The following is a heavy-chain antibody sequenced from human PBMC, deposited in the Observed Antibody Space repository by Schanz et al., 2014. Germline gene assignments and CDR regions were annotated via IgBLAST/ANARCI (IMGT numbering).Heavy chain of an antibody. V-gene: IGHV3-15*01. J-gene: IGHJ5*02. CDR2: IKSRSDGGTT. Sequence: VQLVESGGGVAQPGGSLRLSRAASGFTFSNAWMNWVRQGPGNRLEWVGRIKSRSDGGTTDYAAPVKGRFIISRDDSRNTLYLRMSGLKTEDTAVYYCSTTPNFYASGTYSWFDPWGQGTRVTVSS. CDR1: GFTFSNAW. D-gene: IGHD3-10*01. CDR3: STTPNFYASGTYSWFDP.